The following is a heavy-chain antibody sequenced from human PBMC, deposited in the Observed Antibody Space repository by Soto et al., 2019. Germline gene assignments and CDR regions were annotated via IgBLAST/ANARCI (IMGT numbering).Heavy chain of an antibody. J-gene: IGHJ4*02. V-gene: IGHV4-61*01. CDR3: ARDRYYYDSSGFLFDY. D-gene: IGHD3-22*01. CDR2: IYYSGST. CDR1: GGSVSSGSYY. Sequence: SETLSLTCTVSGGSVSSGSYYWSWIRQPPGKGLEWIGYIYYSGSTNYNPSLKSRVTISVGTSKNQFSLKLSSVTAADTAVYYCARDRYYYDSSGFLFDYWGQGTLVTVS.